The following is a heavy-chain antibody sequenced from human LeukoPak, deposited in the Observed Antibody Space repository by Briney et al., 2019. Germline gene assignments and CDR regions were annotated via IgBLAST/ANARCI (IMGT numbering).Heavy chain of an antibody. CDR2: IRSKAYGGTT. CDR3: TRARWSSGWYGWDEDWFDP. Sequence: GGSLRLSCAASGFTFSSYWMSWVRQAPGKGLEWVGFIRSKAYGGTTEYAASVKGRFTISRDDSKSIAYLQMNSLKTEDTAVYYCTRARWSSGWYGWDEDWFDPWGQGTLVTVSS. J-gene: IGHJ5*02. V-gene: IGHV3-49*04. CDR1: GFTFSSYW. D-gene: IGHD6-19*01.